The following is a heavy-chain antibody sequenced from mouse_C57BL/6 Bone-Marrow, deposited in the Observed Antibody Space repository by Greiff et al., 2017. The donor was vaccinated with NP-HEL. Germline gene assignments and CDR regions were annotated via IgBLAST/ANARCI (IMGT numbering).Heavy chain of an antibody. CDR1: GFNIKNTY. D-gene: IGHD2-1*01. CDR3: AITLYGNAFFYAMDY. CDR2: IDPANGNT. J-gene: IGHJ4*01. V-gene: IGHV14-3*01. Sequence: VQLKESVAELVRPGASVKLSCTASGFNIKNTYMHWVKQRPEQGLEWIGRIDPANGNTKYAPKFQGKATITADTSSNTAYLQLSSLTSDDTAIYYCAITLYGNAFFYAMDYWGQGTSVTVSS.